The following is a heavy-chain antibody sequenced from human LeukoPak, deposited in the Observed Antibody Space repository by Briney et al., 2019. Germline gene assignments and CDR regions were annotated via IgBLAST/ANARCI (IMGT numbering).Heavy chain of an antibody. J-gene: IGHJ5*02. Sequence: PSETLSLTCTVSGGSISSYYWSWIGQPPGKGLEWIGYIYYSGSTNYSPSLKSRVTISVDTSKNQFSLKLSSVTAADAAVYYCARDLGVRGANWFDPWGQGTLVTVSS. V-gene: IGHV4-59*12. CDR3: ARDLGVRGANWFDP. CDR1: GGSISSYY. D-gene: IGHD3-10*01. CDR2: IYYSGST.